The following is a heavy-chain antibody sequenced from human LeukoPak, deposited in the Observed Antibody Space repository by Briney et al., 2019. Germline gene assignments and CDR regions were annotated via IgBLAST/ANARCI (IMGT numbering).Heavy chain of an antibody. CDR1: GFTFSGSA. CDR2: ISSNGNTI. D-gene: IGHD6-13*01. Sequence: GGSLKLSCAASGFTFSGSAMHWVRQASGKGLEWVSYISSNGNTIYYADSVKGRFTISRDNAKNSLYLQMSTLRAEDTAVYYCARDISPSIAAAGYDAFDLWGQGTMVTVSS. V-gene: IGHV3-48*04. J-gene: IGHJ3*01. CDR3: ARDISPSIAAAGYDAFDL.